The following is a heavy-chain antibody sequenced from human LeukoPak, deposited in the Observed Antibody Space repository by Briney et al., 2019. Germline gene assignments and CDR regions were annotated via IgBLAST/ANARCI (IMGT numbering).Heavy chain of an antibody. J-gene: IGHJ6*02. CDR2: ISAYYGNT. D-gene: IGHD2-2*01. V-gene: IGHV1-18*01. Sequence: ASVKVSCKASGYTFTSYGISWVRQAPGQGLEWMGWISAYYGNTNYAQKLQGRVTMTTDTSTSTAYMELRSLRSDDTAVYYCARRAKKVPAAYGMDVWGQGTTVTVSS. CDR1: GYTFTSYG. CDR3: ARRAKKVPAAYGMDV.